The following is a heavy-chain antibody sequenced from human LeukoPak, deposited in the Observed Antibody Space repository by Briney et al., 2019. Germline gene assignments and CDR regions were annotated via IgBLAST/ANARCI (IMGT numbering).Heavy chain of an antibody. CDR2: INHSGST. Sequence: SETLSLTCAVYGGSFSGYYWSWIRHPPGKGLEWIGEINHSGSTNYNPSLKSRVTISVDTSKNQFSLKLSSVTAADTAVYYCARGRQLVFYYYYYMDVWGKGTTVTVSS. CDR3: ARGRQLVFYYYYYMDV. D-gene: IGHD6-13*01. J-gene: IGHJ6*03. V-gene: IGHV4-34*01. CDR1: GGSFSGYY.